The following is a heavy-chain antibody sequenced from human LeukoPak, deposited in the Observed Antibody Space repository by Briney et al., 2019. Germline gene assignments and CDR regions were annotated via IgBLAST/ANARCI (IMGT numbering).Heavy chain of an antibody. V-gene: IGHV4-39*07. D-gene: IGHD1-26*01. CDR1: GGSISSSNYY. CDR2: IYYSGST. CDR3: ARDRGGRTSPVDY. J-gene: IGHJ4*02. Sequence: SETLSLTCTVSGGSISSSNYYWDWIRQPPGKGLEWIGSIYYSGSTYYNPSLKSRVTISVDTSKNQFSLKLSSVTAADTAVYYCARDRGGRTSPVDYWGQGTLVTVSS.